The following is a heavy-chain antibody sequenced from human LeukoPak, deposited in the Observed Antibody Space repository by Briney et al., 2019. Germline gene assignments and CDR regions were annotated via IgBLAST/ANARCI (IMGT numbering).Heavy chain of an antibody. V-gene: IGHV3-7*01. CDR3: ARRSGYDFFDY. CDR1: GFSFSSYT. CDR2: IKQDGSEK. J-gene: IGHJ4*02. D-gene: IGHD5-12*01. Sequence: PGGSLRLSCAASGFSFSSYTMNWVRQAPGKGLEWVANIKQDGSEKYYVDSVKGRFTISRDDAKNSLYLQMNSLRAEDTAVYYCARRSGYDFFDYWGQGTLVTVSS.